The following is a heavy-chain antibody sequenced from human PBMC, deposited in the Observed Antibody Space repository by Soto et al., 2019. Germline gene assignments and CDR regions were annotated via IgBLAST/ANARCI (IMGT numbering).Heavy chain of an antibody. CDR2: ISSNGGST. CDR1: GFTFSTYA. J-gene: IGHJ4*02. D-gene: IGHD3-22*01. Sequence: RGALRLSRAAYGFTFSTYAMHWIRQAPGKGLEYVSAISSNGGSTYYADSVKGRFTISRDNSKNTLYLQMGSLTAEDMAVYYCARGEYYYDRSGYFSLDYWGQGTMCTVSS. CDR3: ARGEYYYDRSGYFSLDY. V-gene: IGHV3-64*02.